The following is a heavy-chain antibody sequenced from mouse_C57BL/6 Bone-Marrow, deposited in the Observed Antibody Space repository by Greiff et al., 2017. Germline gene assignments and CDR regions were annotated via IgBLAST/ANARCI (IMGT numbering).Heavy chain of an antibody. CDR2: ISSISNNYAT. V-gene: IGHV10-1*01. CDR1: GFSFNTYA. J-gene: IGHJ4*01. D-gene: IGHD1-1*01. CDR3: VRHPNYYGSSYGAMDY. Sequence: EVMLVESGGGLVQPKGSLKLSCAASGFSFNTYAMNWVRQAPGKGLEWVARISSISNNYATYYADSVKDRFTISRDDSESMLYLQMHNLKTEDTAMYYCVRHPNYYGSSYGAMDYWGQGTSVTVSS.